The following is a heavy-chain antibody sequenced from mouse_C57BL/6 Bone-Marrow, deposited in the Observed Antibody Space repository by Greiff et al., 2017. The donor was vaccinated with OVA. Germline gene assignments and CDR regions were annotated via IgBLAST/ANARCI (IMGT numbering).Heavy chain of an antibody. J-gene: IGHJ2*01. CDR3: ARHEGGSYYYGSSPSFDD. D-gene: IGHD1-1*01. CDR2: FYPGSGSI. V-gene: IGHV1-62-2*01. Sequence: QVQLQQSGAELVKPGASVTLSCKASGYTFTEYTIHWVKQRSGQGLEWIGWFYPGSGSIKYNEKFKDKATLTADKSSSTVYMELSRLTSEDSAVYFCARHEGGSYYYGSSPSFDDWGQGTTLTVSS. CDR1: GYTFTEYT.